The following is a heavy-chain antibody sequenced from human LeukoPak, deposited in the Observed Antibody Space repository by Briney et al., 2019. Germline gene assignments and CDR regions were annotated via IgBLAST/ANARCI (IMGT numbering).Heavy chain of an antibody. V-gene: IGHV1-2*02. J-gene: IGHJ4*02. Sequence: ASVKVSCKASGYTFTGYYMHWVRQAPGQGLEWRGWINPNSGGTNYAQKFQGRVTMTRDTSISTAYMELSRLRSDDTAVYYCARERWLKMKGPFGYWGQGTLVTVSS. CDR1: GYTFTGYY. D-gene: IGHD5-24*01. CDR3: ARERWLKMKGPFGY. CDR2: INPNSGGT.